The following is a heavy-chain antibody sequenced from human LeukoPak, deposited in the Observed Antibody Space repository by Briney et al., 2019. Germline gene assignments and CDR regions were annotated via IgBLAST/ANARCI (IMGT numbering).Heavy chain of an antibody. CDR1: GYVFTGYY. D-gene: IGHD3-22*01. CDR2: INPNSGGT. J-gene: IGHJ6*02. CDR3: AREKNEVVDRYYYNGMDV. Sequence: ASVKVSCKASGYVFTGYYMHWVRQPPGQGLEWMGWINPNSGGTNYAQKFQGRVTMTRDTSTNTAHMELSRLSSDDTAVYYCAREKNEVVDRYYYNGMDVWGQGTTVTVSS. V-gene: IGHV1-2*02.